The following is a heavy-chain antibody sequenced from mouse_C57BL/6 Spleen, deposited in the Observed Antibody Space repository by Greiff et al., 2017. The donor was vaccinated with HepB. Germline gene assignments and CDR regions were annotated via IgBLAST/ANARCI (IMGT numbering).Heavy chain of an antibody. CDR3: ALYYDYDGAWFAY. CDR2: IYPGSGST. Sequence: VQLQQPGAELVKPGASVKMSCKASGYTFTSYWITWVKQRPGQGLEWIGDIYPGSGSTNYNEKFKSKATLTVDTSSSTAYMQLSSLTSEDSAVYYCALYYDYDGAWFAYWGQGTLVTVSA. V-gene: IGHV1-55*01. CDR1: GYTFTSYW. J-gene: IGHJ3*01. D-gene: IGHD2-4*01.